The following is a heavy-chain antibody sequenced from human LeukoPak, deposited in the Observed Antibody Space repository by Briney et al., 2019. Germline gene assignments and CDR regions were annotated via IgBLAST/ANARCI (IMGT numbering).Heavy chain of an antibody. J-gene: IGHJ1*01. CDR3: ARDRAELAPGSPPYFQH. Sequence: ASVKVSCKASGYIFTAYYIHWVRQAPGQGLEWMGWISPSSGGTNYAQKFQGRVTMTRDTSISTAYMELSGLTSDDTAVYYCARDRAELAPGSPPYFQHWGQGTLVTVSS. D-gene: IGHD6-13*01. CDR2: ISPSSGGT. CDR1: GYIFTAYY. V-gene: IGHV1-2*02.